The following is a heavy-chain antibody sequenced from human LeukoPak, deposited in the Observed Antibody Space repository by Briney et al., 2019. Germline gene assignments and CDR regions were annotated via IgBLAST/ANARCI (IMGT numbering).Heavy chain of an antibody. CDR3: AKGSRELLSYYYMDV. Sequence: GGSLRLSCAASGFTFDDYAMHWVRQAPGKGLEWVSLISWDGGSTYYADSVKGRFTISRDNSKNSLYLQMNSLRAEDTALYYCAKGSRELLSYYYMDVWGKGTTVIVSS. D-gene: IGHD1-26*01. CDR2: ISWDGGST. CDR1: GFTFDDYA. V-gene: IGHV3-43D*03. J-gene: IGHJ6*03.